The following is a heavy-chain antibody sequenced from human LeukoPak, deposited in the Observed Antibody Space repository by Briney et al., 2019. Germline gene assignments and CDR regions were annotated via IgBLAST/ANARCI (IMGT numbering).Heavy chain of an antibody. J-gene: IGHJ4*02. D-gene: IGHD1-1*01. CDR2: ITSSSTYI. Sequence: GGSLRLSCAASGFTFSRYSVNWVRQAPGKGLEWVSSITSSSTYIYYADSVKGRFTISRDNAKNSLYLQMNSLRAEDTAVYYCASVDLHTTGAWVDYWGQGTLVTVSS. CDR3: ASVDLHTTGAWVDY. CDR1: GFTFSRYS. V-gene: IGHV3-21*01.